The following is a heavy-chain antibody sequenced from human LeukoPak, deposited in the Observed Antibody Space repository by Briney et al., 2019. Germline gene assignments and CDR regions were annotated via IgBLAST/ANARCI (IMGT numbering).Heavy chain of an antibody. CDR3: ARGDRPVVPAAMPAS. D-gene: IGHD2-2*01. CDR1: GFTFSSYG. Sequence: PGGSLRLSCAASGFTFSSYGMPWVRQAPGKGLEWVAVIWYDGSNKYYADSVKGRFTISRDNSKNTLYLQMNSLRAEDTAVYYCARGDRPVVPAAMPASWGQGTLVTVSS. J-gene: IGHJ4*02. CDR2: IWYDGSNK. V-gene: IGHV3-33*01.